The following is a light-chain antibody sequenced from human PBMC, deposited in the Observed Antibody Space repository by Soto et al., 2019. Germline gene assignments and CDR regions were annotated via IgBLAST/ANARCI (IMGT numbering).Light chain of an antibody. Sequence: EVVMTQSPVTLSVSPGERATLSCRASQNIESNLAWYQQKPGQSPRLLIYGASTRASGIPARFSGSGYGTEFTLTISSLQSEDFAVYYCQQCNNWPPLTFGGGTKVEIK. CDR1: QNIESN. CDR2: GAS. V-gene: IGKV3-15*01. CDR3: QQCNNWPPLT. J-gene: IGKJ4*01.